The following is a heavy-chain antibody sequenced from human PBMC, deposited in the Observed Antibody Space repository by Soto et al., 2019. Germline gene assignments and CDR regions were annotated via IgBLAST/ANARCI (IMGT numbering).Heavy chain of an antibody. CDR1: GFTFSSYG. CDR3: ARSFMVRGVINY. CDR2: IWYDGSNK. D-gene: IGHD3-10*01. V-gene: IGHV3-33*01. Sequence: PGGSLRLSCAASGFTFSSYGMHWVRQAPGKGLEWVAVIWYDGSNKYYADSVKGRFTISRDNSKNTLYLQMNSLRAEDTAVYYCARSFMVRGVINYWGQGTLVTVSS. J-gene: IGHJ4*02.